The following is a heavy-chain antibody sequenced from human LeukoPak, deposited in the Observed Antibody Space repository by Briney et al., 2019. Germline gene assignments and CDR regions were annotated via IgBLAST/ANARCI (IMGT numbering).Heavy chain of an antibody. CDR1: GGSISSGGYS. CDR3: AFQGYSSGWYDFDY. Sequence: SETLSLTCAVSGGSISSGGYSWSWIRQPPGKGLEWIGYIYHSGSTYYNPSLKSRVTISVDTSKNQFSLKLSSVTAADTAVYYCAFQGYSSGWYDFDYWGQGTLVTVSS. J-gene: IGHJ4*02. V-gene: IGHV4-30-2*01. D-gene: IGHD6-19*01. CDR2: IYHSGST.